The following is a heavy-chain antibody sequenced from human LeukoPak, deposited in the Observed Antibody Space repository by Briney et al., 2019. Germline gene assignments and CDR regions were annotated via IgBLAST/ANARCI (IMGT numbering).Heavy chain of an antibody. D-gene: IGHD1-26*01. Sequence: GSVKVSCMASGYTFTSYGISWVRQAPGQGLEWMGWISAYNGNTNYAQKLQGRVTMTTDTSTSTAYMELSRLRSDDTAVYYCARDLGGSYKDYWGQGTLVTVSS. J-gene: IGHJ4*02. CDR1: GYTFTSYG. CDR3: ARDLGGSYKDY. CDR2: ISAYNGNT. V-gene: IGHV1-18*01.